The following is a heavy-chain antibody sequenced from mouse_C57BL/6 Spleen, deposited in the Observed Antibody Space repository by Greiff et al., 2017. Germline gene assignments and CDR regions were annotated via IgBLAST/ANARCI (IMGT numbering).Heavy chain of an antibody. D-gene: IGHD2-5*01. V-gene: IGHV3-6*01. CDR2: ISYYGSN. J-gene: IGHJ3*01. CDR3: ATYSNYGFAWFAY. Sequence: ESGPGLVKPSQSLSLTCSFTGYSLTSGYYWIWFRQFPGNKLVWMVYISYYGSNNYNPSLKNRISITRDTSKNQFFLKLNSVTTEDTATYYCATYSNYGFAWFAYWGQGTLVTVSA. CDR1: GYSLTSGYY.